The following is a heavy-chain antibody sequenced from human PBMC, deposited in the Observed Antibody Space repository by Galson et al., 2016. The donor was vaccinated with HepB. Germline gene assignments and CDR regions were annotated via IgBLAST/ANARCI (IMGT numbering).Heavy chain of an antibody. D-gene: IGHD3-16*01. J-gene: IGHJ6*02. V-gene: IGHV1-18*04. Sequence: SVKVSCKASGYTFTTYGITWVRQAPGRGLEWMGWIDTHDGDTIYAQKFQGRATVTTDTSTSTVFLELRSLRSDDTAVYYCTRDSFLSEIYYHEIDVWGQGTTVTVSS. CDR2: IDTHDGDT. CDR1: GYTFTTYG. CDR3: TRDSFLSEIYYHEIDV.